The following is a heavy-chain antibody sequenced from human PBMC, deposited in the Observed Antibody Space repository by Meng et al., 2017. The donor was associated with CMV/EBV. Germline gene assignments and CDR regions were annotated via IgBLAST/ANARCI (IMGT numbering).Heavy chain of an antibody. J-gene: IGHJ4*02. CDR3: ARGGGYSSGWHEPRV. D-gene: IGHD6-19*01. Sequence: SGYTFTSYGISWVRQAPGQGLEWMGWISAYNGNTSYAQKLQGRVTMTTDTSTSTAYMELRSLRSDDTAVYYCARGGGYSSGWHEPRVWGQGTLVTVSS. CDR2: ISAYNGNT. V-gene: IGHV1-18*01. CDR1: GYTFTSYG.